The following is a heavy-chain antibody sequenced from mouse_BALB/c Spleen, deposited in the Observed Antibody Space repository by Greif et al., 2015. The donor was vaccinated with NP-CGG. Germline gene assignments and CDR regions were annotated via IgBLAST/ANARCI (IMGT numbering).Heavy chain of an antibody. V-gene: IGHV14-3*02. J-gene: IGHJ4*01. CDR3: AREAHYYGSSPYAMDY. Sequence: EVKLQESGAELVKPGASVKLSCTASGFNIRDIYMHWVKQRPEQGLEWIGRIDPANGNTKYDPKFQGKATITADTSSNTAYLQLSSLTSEDTAVYYCAREAHYYGSSPYAMDYWGQGTSVTVSS. CDR2: IDPANGNT. CDR1: GFNIRDIY. D-gene: IGHD1-1*01.